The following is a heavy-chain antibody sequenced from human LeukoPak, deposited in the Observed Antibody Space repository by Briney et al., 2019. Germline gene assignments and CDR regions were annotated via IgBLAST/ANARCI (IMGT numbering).Heavy chain of an antibody. D-gene: IGHD3-10*01. CDR1: GFTFSSFW. CDR2: ISADGSST. CDR3: ARYGYDSGRGFDP. Sequence: KSGGSLRLSCAASGFTFSSFWMHWVRQAPGKGLVWVSRISADGSSTIYADPVKGRFTISGDNAENTVYLQMNSLRVEDTAVYYCARYGYDSGRGFDPWGQGILVTVST. J-gene: IGHJ5*02. V-gene: IGHV3-74*01.